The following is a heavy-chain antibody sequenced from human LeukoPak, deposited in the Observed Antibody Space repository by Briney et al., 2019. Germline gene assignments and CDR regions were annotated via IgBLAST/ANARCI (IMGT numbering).Heavy chain of an antibody. D-gene: IGHD1-1*01. CDR2: IYYSGTT. V-gene: IGHV4-59*01. Sequence: SETLSLTCTVSGGSISSYYWSWIRQPPGKGLEWIGYIYYSGTTNYNPSPKSRVTISVDTSKNQFSLKLSSMTAADTAVYYCARVSWFPGTSYYYLDVWDKGTTVTVSS. J-gene: IGHJ6*03. CDR3: ARVSWFPGTSYYYLDV. CDR1: GGSISSYY.